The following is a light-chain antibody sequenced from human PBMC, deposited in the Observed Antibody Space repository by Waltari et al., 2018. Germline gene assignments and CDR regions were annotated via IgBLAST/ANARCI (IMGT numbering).Light chain of an antibody. V-gene: IGKV2-30*02. CDR1: QSLVHSDGKIY. Sequence: DIVMTQSPLSLPVTLGQPASISCTSRQSLVHSDGKIYSNWFHQGPGQSPRRLIYKVSNRDSGVPDRFSGSGSGTDFTLTISRVEAEDVGMYYCMQATHWPLTFGQGTRVEIK. CDR3: MQATHWPLT. CDR2: KVS. J-gene: IGKJ1*01.